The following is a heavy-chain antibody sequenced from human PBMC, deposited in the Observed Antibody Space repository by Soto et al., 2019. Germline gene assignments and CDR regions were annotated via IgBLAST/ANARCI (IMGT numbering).Heavy chain of an antibody. CDR3: ARGGQQLHGMDV. Sequence: SVKVSCKASGGTFSSYAISWVRQAPGQGLEWMGGIIPIFGTANYAQKFQGRVTITADESTSTAYMELSSLRSDDTAVYYCARGGQQLHGMDVWGQGTTVPVSS. V-gene: IGHV1-69*13. CDR1: GGTFSSYA. J-gene: IGHJ6*02. D-gene: IGHD6-13*01. CDR2: IIPIFGTA.